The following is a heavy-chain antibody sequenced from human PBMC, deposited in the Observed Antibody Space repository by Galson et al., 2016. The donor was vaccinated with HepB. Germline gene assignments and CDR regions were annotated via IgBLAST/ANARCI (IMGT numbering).Heavy chain of an antibody. CDR2: INHSGST. V-gene: IGHV4-4*02. CDR3: ARGPQIYYYYGLDV. J-gene: IGHJ6*02. Sequence: SETLSLTCAVSGGSISSTDWWTWVRQAPGKGLEWIGEINHSGSTKYNPSLKSRVTMSVDKSKNQFSLNLTSVTAADTAVYYCARGPQIYYYYGLDVWGQGTTVTASS. CDR1: GGSISSTDW.